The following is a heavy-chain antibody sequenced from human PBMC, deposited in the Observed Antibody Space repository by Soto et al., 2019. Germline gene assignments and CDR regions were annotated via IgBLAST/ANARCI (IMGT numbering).Heavy chain of an antibody. Sequence: GASVKVSCKASGYTFTSYAIHGGRQAPGQGLEWMGWISAYNGNTNYAQKLQGRVTMTTDTSTSTAYMELRSLRSDDTAVYYCARIVAGGDFWSGYSYYGMDVWGQGTTVTVSS. J-gene: IGHJ6*02. V-gene: IGHV1-18*01. CDR2: ISAYNGNT. D-gene: IGHD3-3*01. CDR3: ARIVAGGDFWSGYSYYGMDV. CDR1: GYTFTSYA.